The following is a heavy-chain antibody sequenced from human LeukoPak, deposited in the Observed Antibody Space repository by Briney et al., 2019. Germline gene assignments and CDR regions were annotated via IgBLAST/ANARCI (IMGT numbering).Heavy chain of an antibody. V-gene: IGHV1-2*02. CDR3: ARVMTALYYFDY. D-gene: IGHD2-21*02. CDR1: GYTFTGYC. Sequence: ASVKVSCKASGYTFTGYCMHWVRQAPGQGLEWMGWINPNSGGTNYAQKFQGRVTMTRDTSISTAYMELSRLRSDDTAVYYCARVMTALYYFDYWGQGTLVTVSS. J-gene: IGHJ4*02. CDR2: INPNSGGT.